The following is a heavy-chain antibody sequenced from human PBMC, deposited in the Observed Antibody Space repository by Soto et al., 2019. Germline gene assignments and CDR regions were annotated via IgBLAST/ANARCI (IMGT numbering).Heavy chain of an antibody. CDR3: ARESGGATATLDYYYFYMDV. J-gene: IGHJ6*03. CDR2: INPNRGVI. D-gene: IGHD5-12*01. Sequence: QVQLVQSGAEVKKPGASVTVSCRSSGDTFNDYYIHWVRQAPGQGLEWMGWINPNRGVIKYAQKFQGWVTMTRDTSIRTVYMQLSRLRSDDTAVYYCARESGGATATLDYYYFYMDVWGTGTTVTVSS. CDR1: GDTFNDYY. V-gene: IGHV1-2*04.